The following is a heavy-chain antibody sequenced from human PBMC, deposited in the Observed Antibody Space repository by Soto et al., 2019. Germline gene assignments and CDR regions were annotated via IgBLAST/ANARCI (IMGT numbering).Heavy chain of an antibody. CDR3: ARAIAVAGSYYYGMDV. CDR2: INAGNGNT. CDR1: GYTFTSYA. D-gene: IGHD6-19*01. Sequence: QVQLVQSGAEVKKPGASVKVSCKASGYTFTSYAMHWVRQAPGQRLEWMGWINAGNGNTKYSQKFQGRATITRDTSASTAYMELSSLRSEDTAVYYCARAIAVAGSYYYGMDVWGQGTTVTVSS. J-gene: IGHJ6*02. V-gene: IGHV1-3*01.